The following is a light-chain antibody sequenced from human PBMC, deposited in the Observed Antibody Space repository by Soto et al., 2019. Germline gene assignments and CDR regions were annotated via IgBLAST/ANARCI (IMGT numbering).Light chain of an antibody. V-gene: IGLV1-47*01. CDR2: KNN. CDR3: AAWDDSRSGPGV. Sequence: QSVLTQPPSASGTPGQRVTISCSGSSSNIGNFYVYWYQQLPGTAPKLLIYKNNQRPLGVPDRFSGSKSGTSASLAISGLRSEDEADYYCAAWDDSRSGPGVFGGGTQLTVL. CDR1: SSNIGNFY. J-gene: IGLJ7*01.